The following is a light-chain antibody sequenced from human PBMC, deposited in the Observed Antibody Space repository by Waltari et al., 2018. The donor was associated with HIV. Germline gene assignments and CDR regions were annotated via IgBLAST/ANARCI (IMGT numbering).Light chain of an antibody. CDR1: QSVSIN. CDR2: ASS. Sequence: EMVVTQSPATLSVSPGDRVTLSCRAIQSVSINLAWYPQKPGQAPRRLIYASSIRATGVPAGFRGSWSGTDFTLTISSFQSEDLAVYVCQQYNNWPRGTFGPGTKVEV. V-gene: IGKV3-15*01. J-gene: IGKJ1*01. CDR3: QQYNNWPRGT.